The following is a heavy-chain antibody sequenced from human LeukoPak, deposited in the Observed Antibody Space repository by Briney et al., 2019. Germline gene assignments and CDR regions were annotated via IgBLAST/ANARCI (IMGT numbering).Heavy chain of an antibody. CDR3: ASTRKSTTYNYFDY. CDR2: IYHSGST. V-gene: IGHV4-38-2*02. CDR1: GYSISSGYY. Sequence: PSETLFLTCTVSGYSISSGYYWGWIRPPPGKGLEWIGSIYHSGSTYYNPSLKSRVTISVDTSKNQFSLKLSSVTAADTAVYYCASTRKSTTYNYFDYWGQGTLVTVSS. J-gene: IGHJ4*02. D-gene: IGHD1-1*01.